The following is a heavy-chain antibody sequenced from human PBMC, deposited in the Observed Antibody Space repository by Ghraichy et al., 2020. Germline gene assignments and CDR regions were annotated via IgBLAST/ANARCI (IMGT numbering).Heavy chain of an antibody. J-gene: IGHJ4*02. D-gene: IGHD2-15*01. CDR1: GGSISSYY. V-gene: IGHV4-59*01. Sequence: SETLSLTCTVSGGSISSYYWSWIRQPPGKGLEWIGYIYYSGSTNYNPSLKSRVTISVDTSKNQFSLKLSSVTAAYTAVYYCAREEGGNFDYWGQGTLVTVSS. CDR3: AREEGGNFDY. CDR2: IYYSGST.